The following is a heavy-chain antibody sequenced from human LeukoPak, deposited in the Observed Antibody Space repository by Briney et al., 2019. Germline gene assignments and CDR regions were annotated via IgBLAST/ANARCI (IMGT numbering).Heavy chain of an antibody. CDR3: ARDGGYSGSYDFDY. J-gene: IGHJ4*02. V-gene: IGHV4-34*01. Sequence: PSETLSLTCAVYRGSFSGYYWSWIRQPPGKGLEWIGEINHSGSTNYDPSLKSRVTISVDTSKNQFSLKLSSVTAADTAVYYCARDGGYSGSYDFDYWGQGTLVTVSS. D-gene: IGHD1-26*01. CDR1: RGSFSGYY. CDR2: INHSGST.